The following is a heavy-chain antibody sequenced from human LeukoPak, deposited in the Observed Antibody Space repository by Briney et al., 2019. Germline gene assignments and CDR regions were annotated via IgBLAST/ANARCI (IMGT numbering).Heavy chain of an antibody. CDR1: GFIFSTYA. D-gene: IGHD1-14*01. CDR3: ARNQRRLDY. Sequence: GGSLRLSCATSGFIFSTYALSWVRQAPGKGLEWASSISGSGGSTYHADSVKGRFTISRDSSKNTLYLQMNSLRAEDTAVYYCARNQRRLDYWGQGTLVTVSS. J-gene: IGHJ4*02. CDR2: ISGSGGST. V-gene: IGHV3-23*01.